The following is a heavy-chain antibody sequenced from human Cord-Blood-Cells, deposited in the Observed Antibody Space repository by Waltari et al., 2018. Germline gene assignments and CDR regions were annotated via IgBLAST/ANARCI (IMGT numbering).Heavy chain of an antibody. J-gene: IGHJ3*02. CDR1: GYSFTSYW. D-gene: IGHD6-19*01. V-gene: IGHV5-51*01. CDR2: IYPGDSDT. CDR3: ASLGWDAFDI. Sequence: EVQLVQSGAQTKKPGESLQISCQGPGYSFTSYWIGRVRQMSGKGLEWMGIIYPGDSDTRYSPSFQGQVTISADKSISTAYLQWSSLKASDTAMYYCASLGWDAFDIWGQGTMVTVSS.